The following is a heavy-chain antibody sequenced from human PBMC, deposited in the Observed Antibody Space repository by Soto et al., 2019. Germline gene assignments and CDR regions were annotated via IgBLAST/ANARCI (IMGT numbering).Heavy chain of an antibody. J-gene: IGHJ4*02. CDR3: ARPYCSGGSCYPYFRY. D-gene: IGHD2-15*01. CDR1: GGTFSSYA. V-gene: IGHV1-69*12. Sequence: QVQLVQSGAEVKKPGSSVKVSCKASGGTFSSYAISWVRQAPGQGLEWMGGIIPIFGTANYAQKFQGRVTITADESTSTAYMGLRSLRSEDTAVYYCARPYCSGGSCYPYFRYWGQGTLVTVSS. CDR2: IIPIFGTA.